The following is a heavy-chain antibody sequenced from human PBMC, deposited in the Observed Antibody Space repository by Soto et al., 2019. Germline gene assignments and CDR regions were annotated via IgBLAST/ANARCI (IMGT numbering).Heavy chain of an antibody. D-gene: IGHD1-1*01. Sequence: SETLSLTCTVSGGSISSYYWSWIRQPPGKGLEWIGYIYYSGSTNYNPSLKSRVTISVDTSKNQFSLKLSSVTAADTAVYYCAGTGTTQDYYYYYGMDVWVQGTTVTVSS. CDR2: IYYSGST. J-gene: IGHJ6*02. V-gene: IGHV4-59*01. CDR1: GGSISSYY. CDR3: AGTGTTQDYYYYYGMDV.